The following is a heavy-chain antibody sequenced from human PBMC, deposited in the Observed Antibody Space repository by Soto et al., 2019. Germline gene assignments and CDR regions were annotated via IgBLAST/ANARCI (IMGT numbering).Heavy chain of an antibody. CDR1: GFTFSSYS. V-gene: IGHV3-48*01. CDR2: ISSSSSTI. Sequence: SLRLSCAASGFTFSSYSMNWVRQAPGKGLEWVSYISSSSSTIYYAVSVKGRFTISRDNAKNSLYLQMNSLRAEDTAVYYCARADSGYAHGYYYYGMDVWGQGTTVTVSS. J-gene: IGHJ6*02. CDR3: ARADSGYAHGYYYYGMDV. D-gene: IGHD5-12*01.